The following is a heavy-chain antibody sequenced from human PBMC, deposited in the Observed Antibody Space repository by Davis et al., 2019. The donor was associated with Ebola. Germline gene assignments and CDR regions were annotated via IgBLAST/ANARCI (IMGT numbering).Heavy chain of an antibody. D-gene: IGHD2-21*02. Sequence: AASVKVSCKASGYTFTNYAMNWVRQAPGQRLEWMGWINAGNGNTKYSQKFQGRVTMTRDTSITTAYMELSRLRSDDTAVYYCARVRYCGGDCSRYFYYGMDVWGKGTTVTVSS. CDR2: INAGNGNT. V-gene: IGHV1-3*01. CDR1: GYTFTNYA. CDR3: ARVRYCGGDCSRYFYYGMDV. J-gene: IGHJ6*04.